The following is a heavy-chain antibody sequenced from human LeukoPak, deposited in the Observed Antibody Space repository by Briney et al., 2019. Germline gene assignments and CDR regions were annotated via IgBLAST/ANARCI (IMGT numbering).Heavy chain of an antibody. J-gene: IGHJ4*02. V-gene: IGHV4-4*02. Sequence: SGTLSLTCAVSGGSISSSNWWSWIRQPPGKGLEWVGEIYHSGSTNYDPSLKSRVTISVDKSKNQFSLKLSSVTAADTAVYYCVATGYSSGWYGMSLDYWGQGTLVTVSS. CDR3: VATGYSSGWYGMSLDY. CDR1: GGSISSSNW. CDR2: IYHSGST. D-gene: IGHD6-19*01.